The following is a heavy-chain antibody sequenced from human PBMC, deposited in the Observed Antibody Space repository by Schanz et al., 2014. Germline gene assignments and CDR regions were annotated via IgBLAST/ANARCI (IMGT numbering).Heavy chain of an antibody. V-gene: IGHV4-59*08. CDR3: ARHLVNAYGMDV. J-gene: IGHJ6*02. Sequence: QVQLQESGPGLVKPSETLSLMCTVSGGSMDTPYWGWIRQPPGKGLEWIGEIHHSGSIIYNPSLRSGVTISMDTSKNQFFLKVTSVTAADTAVYYCARHLVNAYGMDVWGQGTAVTVSS. CDR2: IHHSGSI. CDR1: GGSMDTPY.